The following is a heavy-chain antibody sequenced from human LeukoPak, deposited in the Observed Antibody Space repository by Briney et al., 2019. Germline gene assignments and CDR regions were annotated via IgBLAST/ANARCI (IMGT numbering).Heavy chain of an antibody. CDR2: INPSGGST. D-gene: IGHD3-9*01. V-gene: IGHV1-46*01. CDR1: GYTFTSYY. CDR3: ARGPLLRYFDWLSYYYYYGMDV. J-gene: IGHJ6*02. Sequence: ASVKVSCKASGYTFTSYYMHWVRQAPGQGLEWMGIINPSGGSTSYAQKFQGRVTMTRDTSTSTVYMELSSLRSEDTAVYYCARGPLLRYFDWLSYYYYYGMDVWGQGTTVTVSS.